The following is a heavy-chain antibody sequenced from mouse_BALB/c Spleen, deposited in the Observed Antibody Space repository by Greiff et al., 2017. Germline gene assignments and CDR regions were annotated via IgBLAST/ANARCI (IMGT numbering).Heavy chain of an antibody. D-gene: IGHD2-3*01. CDR1: GYTFTSSW. Sequence: VQLQQPGAELVKPGASVKLSCKASGYTFTSSWMHWVKQRPGQGLEWIGEINPSNGRTNYNEKFKSKATLTVDKSSSTAYMQLSSLTSEDSAVYYCVGYYNFDYWGQGTTLTVSS. V-gene: IGHV1S81*02. CDR3: VGYYNFDY. CDR2: INPSNGRT. J-gene: IGHJ2*01.